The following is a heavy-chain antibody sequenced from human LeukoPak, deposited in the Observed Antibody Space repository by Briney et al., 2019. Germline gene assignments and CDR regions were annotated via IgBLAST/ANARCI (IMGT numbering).Heavy chain of an antibody. J-gene: IGHJ4*02. CDR1: GFTFSTFA. D-gene: IGHD6-19*01. V-gene: IGHV3-23*01. Sequence: GGSLRLSCVASGFTFSTFAMNWVRQAPGKGLEWVSTISETGRSTYYADSVKGQFTISRDNSKNTLYLQMNSLRAEDTAVYYCAKDLRIAVADSYWGQGTLVTVSS. CDR3: AKDLRIAVADSY. CDR2: ISETGRST.